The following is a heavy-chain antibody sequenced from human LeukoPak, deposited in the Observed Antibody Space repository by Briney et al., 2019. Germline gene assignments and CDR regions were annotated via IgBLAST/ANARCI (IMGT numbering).Heavy chain of an antibody. CDR3: ARGDYGDY. CDR1: GYTFSTYG. Sequence: ASVKVSCKASGYTFSTYGISWVRQAPGQGLEWMGWISSYNGNTNYTQKLQGRVTMTTDTSTRTAYMELRSLRSDDTAVYYCARGDYGDYWGQGTLVTVSS. CDR2: ISSYNGNT. J-gene: IGHJ4*02. V-gene: IGHV1-18*01.